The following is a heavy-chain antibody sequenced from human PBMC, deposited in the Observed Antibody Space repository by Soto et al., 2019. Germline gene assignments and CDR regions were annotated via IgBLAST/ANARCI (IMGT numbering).Heavy chain of an antibody. D-gene: IGHD1-26*01. Sequence: EVQLLESGGGLVQPGGSLRLSCAASGFTFSSYAMSWVRQPPGKGREWVSAISGSGGSTYYADSVKGRFTISRDNSKNTLYLQMNSLRAEDTAVYYCAKRMDLRSYSDFDYWGQGTLVTVSS. J-gene: IGHJ4*02. V-gene: IGHV3-23*01. CDR1: GFTFSSYA. CDR2: ISGSGGST. CDR3: AKRMDLRSYSDFDY.